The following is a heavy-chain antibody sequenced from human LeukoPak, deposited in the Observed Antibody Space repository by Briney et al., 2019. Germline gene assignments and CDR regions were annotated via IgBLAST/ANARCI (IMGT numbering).Heavy chain of an antibody. V-gene: IGHV4-30-4*01. Sequence: PSQTLSLTCTVSGGSISSGDYYWSWIRQPPGKGLEWIGYIYYSGSTYYNPSLKSRVTISVDTSKNQVSLQLNSVTPEDTAVYYCARETSFRYYDIWSGWDYWGQGTLVTVSS. CDR1: GGSISSGDYY. CDR2: IYYSGST. D-gene: IGHD3-3*01. J-gene: IGHJ4*02. CDR3: ARETSFRYYDIWSGWDY.